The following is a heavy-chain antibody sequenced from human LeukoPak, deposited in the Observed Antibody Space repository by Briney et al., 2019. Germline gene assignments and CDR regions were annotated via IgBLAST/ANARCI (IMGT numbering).Heavy chain of an antibody. CDR2: INHSGST. J-gene: IGHJ6*03. V-gene: IGHV4-34*01. CDR1: GGSFSGYY. D-gene: IGHD3-10*01. CDR3: ARRVRPHYYMDV. Sequence: SETLSLTCAVYGGSFSGYYWSWIRQPPGKGLEWIGEINHSGSTNYNPSLKSRVTISVDTSKNQFSLKLSSVTAADTAVYYCARRVRPHYYMDVWGKGTTVTVSS.